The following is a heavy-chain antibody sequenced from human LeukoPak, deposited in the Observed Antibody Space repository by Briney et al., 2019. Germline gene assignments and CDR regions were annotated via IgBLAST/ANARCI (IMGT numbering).Heavy chain of an antibody. J-gene: IGHJ4*02. Sequence: GRSLRLSCAASGFTFSSYGMHWVRQAPGKGLEWVAVIWYDGSNKYYADSVKGRFTISRDNSKNTLYLQMNSLRAEDTAVYYCAKLGSSWDGVDYWGQGTLVTVSS. CDR1: GFTFSSYG. CDR2: IWYDGSNK. D-gene: IGHD6-13*01. CDR3: AKLGSSWDGVDY. V-gene: IGHV3-33*06.